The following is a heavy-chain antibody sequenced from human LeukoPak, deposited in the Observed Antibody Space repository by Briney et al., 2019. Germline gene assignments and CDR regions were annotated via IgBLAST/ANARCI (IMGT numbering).Heavy chain of an antibody. D-gene: IGHD4-11*01. Sequence: SETLSLTCTVSGGSINSTRYYWGWIRQPPGKGLEWIGSIYYSGDTHYSPSLRSRVTISVDTSKNQFSLRMHSMTAADTSFYYCATGSMTTRYYYYFHMDVWGPETTVTVSS. CDR2: IYYSGDT. J-gene: IGHJ6*03. CDR1: GGSINSTRYY. V-gene: IGHV4-39*01. CDR3: ATGSMTTRYYYYFHMDV.